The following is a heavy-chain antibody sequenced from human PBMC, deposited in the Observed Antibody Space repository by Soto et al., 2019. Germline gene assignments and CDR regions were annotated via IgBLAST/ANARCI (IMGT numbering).Heavy chain of an antibody. CDR1: GGSFTGYY. V-gene: IGHV4-59*01. Sequence: SETLSLTCAVYGGSFTGYYWSWIRQPPGKGLEWIGYIYHRGNTNYNPSLKSRVTFSVDTSKNQFSLKLSSVTAADTAVYYCARDKYYDSTGTFDFWGQGTLVTVSS. J-gene: IGHJ4*02. CDR3: ARDKYYDSTGTFDF. CDR2: IYHRGNT. D-gene: IGHD3-22*01.